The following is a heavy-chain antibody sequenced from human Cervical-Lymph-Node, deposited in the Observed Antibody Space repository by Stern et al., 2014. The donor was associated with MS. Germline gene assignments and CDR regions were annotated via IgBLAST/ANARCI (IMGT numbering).Heavy chain of an antibody. CDR2: IIPIFDTA. Sequence: QVQLVESGAEVKRPGSSVKVSCQVSGGTFRTYAISWVRQAPGQGLEWMGAIIPIFDTANYAQKFQGRLTMIADESTSTAYMELSSLRSEDTALYYCVRGRVTGTVEDYFDYWGQGTLVTVSS. CDR3: VRGRVTGTVEDYFDY. CDR1: GGTFRTYA. V-gene: IGHV1-69*01. J-gene: IGHJ4*02. D-gene: IGHD1-1*01.